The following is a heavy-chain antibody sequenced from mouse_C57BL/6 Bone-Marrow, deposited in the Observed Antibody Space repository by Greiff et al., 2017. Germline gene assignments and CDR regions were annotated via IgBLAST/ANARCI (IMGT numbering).Heavy chain of an antibody. D-gene: IGHD2-4*01. J-gene: IGHJ4*01. CDR1: GYTFTNYW. CDR3: ARSYDYNDYTMDY. CDR2: MHPNGGSP. V-gene: IGHV1-64*01. Sequence: VQLQQPGAELVKPGASVKLSCKASGYTFTNYWMHWVKQRPGRGLEWIGMMHPNGGSPDYNEEFKSEATLSVDKTSRTAYMELSSLTSEDSAVYYCARSYDYNDYTMDYWGQGTSVTVSS.